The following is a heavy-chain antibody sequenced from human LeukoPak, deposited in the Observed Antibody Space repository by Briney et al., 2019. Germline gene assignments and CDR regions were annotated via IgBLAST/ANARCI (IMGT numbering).Heavy chain of an antibody. J-gene: IGHJ4*02. CDR3: ARGRGVVVPAATLDGGDY. Sequence: SETLSLTCAVYGGSFSGYYWSWIRQPPGKGLEWIGEINHSGSTNYNPSLKSRVTISVDTSKNQFSLKLSSVTAADTAVYYCARGRGVVVPAATLDGGDYWGQGTLVTVSS. CDR1: GGSFSGYY. D-gene: IGHD2-2*01. V-gene: IGHV4-34*01. CDR2: INHSGST.